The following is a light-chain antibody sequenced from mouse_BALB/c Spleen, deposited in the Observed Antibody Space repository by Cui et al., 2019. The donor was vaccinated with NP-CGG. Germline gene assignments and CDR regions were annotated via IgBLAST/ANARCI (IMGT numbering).Light chain of an antibody. V-gene: IGLV1*01. J-gene: IGLJ1*01. Sequence: QAVVTQESALTTSPGETVTITCRQNTGAVTTSNYANWVQEKPDHLFTGLIGGTNNRAPGVPARFSGSLIGDKAALTITGAQTEDEAIYFCALWYSNHWVFGGGTKLTVL. CDR1: TGAVTTSNY. CDR2: GTN. CDR3: ALWYSNHWV.